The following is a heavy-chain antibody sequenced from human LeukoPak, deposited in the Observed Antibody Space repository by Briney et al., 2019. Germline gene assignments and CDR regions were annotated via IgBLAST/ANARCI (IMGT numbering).Heavy chain of an antibody. CDR1: GGSLSSGDYY. J-gene: IGHJ4*02. V-gene: IGHV4-30-4*01. D-gene: IGHD3-22*01. CDR2: IYYSGST. Sequence: PSETLSLTCTVSGGSLSSGDYYWSWIRQPPGKGLEWIGYIYYSGSTYYNPSLKSRVTISVDTSKNQFSLKLSSVTAADTAVYYCARDRGFDSSGYYPNFDYWGQGTLVTVSS. CDR3: ARDRGFDSSGYYPNFDY.